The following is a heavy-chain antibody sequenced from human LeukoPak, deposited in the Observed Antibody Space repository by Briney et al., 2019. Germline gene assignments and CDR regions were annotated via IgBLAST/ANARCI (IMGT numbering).Heavy chain of an antibody. D-gene: IGHD7-27*01. V-gene: IGHV4-34*01. CDR2: INHSGST. J-gene: IGHJ5*02. CDR1: GGSFSGYY. Sequence: SETLSLTCAVYGGSFSGYYWSWIRQPPGKGLEWIGEINHSGSTNYNPSLKSRVTISVDTSKNQFSLKLSSVTAADTAVYYCARGVWGSVNWFDPWGQGTLVTVSS. CDR3: ARGVWGSVNWFDP.